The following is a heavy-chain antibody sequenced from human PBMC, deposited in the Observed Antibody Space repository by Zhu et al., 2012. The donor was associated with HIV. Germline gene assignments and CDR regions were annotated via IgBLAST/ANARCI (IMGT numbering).Heavy chain of an antibody. CDR3: ARTGDDNHHASFDI. Sequence: QVQVQGSGPELVKPSETLSLTCDVSGSSINTANYWGWIRQPPGKGLEWIANIYRSGATYYNPSLRSRATISTDRSRNLFFLTLDSVTAADTAIYFCARTGDDNHHASFDIWDQGTLVTVSS. J-gene: IGHJ4*01. D-gene: IGHD2-21*01. CDR2: IYRSGAT. CDR1: GSSINTANY. V-gene: IGHV4-38-2*01.